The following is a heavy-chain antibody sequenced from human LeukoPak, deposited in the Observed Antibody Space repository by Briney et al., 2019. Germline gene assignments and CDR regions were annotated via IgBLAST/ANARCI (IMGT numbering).Heavy chain of an antibody. CDR3: ARERRDDYVSFDY. CDR1: GGSFSRVGYF. Sequence: PSETLSLTCTVSGGSFSRVGYFWRWIRQPAGKGREWIGRIYTNGDTNYNPSLKSRVTMSVDTSTNQFSLKLSSVTAADTAVYYCARERRDDYVSFDYWGQGTLVSVSS. D-gene: IGHD4-17*01. V-gene: IGHV4-61*02. J-gene: IGHJ4*02. CDR2: IYTNGDT.